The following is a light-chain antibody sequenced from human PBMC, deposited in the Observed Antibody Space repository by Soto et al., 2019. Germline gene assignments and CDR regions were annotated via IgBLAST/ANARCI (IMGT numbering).Light chain of an antibody. V-gene: IGKV3-15*01. Sequence: EIVMTQSPATLSESPGERATLFCRASQAVSSNLAWYQQKPGQAPRLLIYAASTRAAGIPDRFSGSGSGTGFTLTITSLQSEDFAVYYCQHYNNWPFTFGPGTKVDI. J-gene: IGKJ3*01. CDR1: QAVSSN. CDR2: AAS. CDR3: QHYNNWPFT.